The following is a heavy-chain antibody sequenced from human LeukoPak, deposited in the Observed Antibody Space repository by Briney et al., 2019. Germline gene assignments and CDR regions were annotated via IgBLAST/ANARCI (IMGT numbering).Heavy chain of an antibody. D-gene: IGHD6-19*01. Sequence: PGRSLRLSCAASGFTFSTYGMHWVRQAPGKGLEWVAVISFHGGEKYYADSVRGRFTISRDNSKNTLYLQMNSLRAEDTAVYYCAKDLYSSGWYGFDYWGQGALVTVSS. CDR2: ISFHGGEK. CDR3: AKDLYSSGWYGFDY. V-gene: IGHV3-33*05. CDR1: GFTFSTYG. J-gene: IGHJ4*02.